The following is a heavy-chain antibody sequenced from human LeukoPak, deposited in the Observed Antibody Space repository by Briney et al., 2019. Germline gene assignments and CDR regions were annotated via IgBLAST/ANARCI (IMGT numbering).Heavy chain of an antibody. CDR3: VKDLKQWSFPDAFDI. V-gene: IGHV3-23*01. CDR1: GFTFSSYG. J-gene: IGHJ3*02. Sequence: HPGGSLRLSCAASGFTFSSYGMHWVRQAPGKGLEWVSAISGSGGSTYYADFVKGRFTISRDNSKNTLYLQMNSLRAEDTAVYYCVKDLKQWSFPDAFDIWGQGTMVTVSS. CDR2: ISGSGGST. D-gene: IGHD6-19*01.